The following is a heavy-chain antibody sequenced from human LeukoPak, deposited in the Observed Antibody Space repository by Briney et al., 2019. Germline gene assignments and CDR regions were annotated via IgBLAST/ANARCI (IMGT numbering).Heavy chain of an antibody. CDR2: ISAYNGNT. J-gene: IGHJ4*02. Sequence: ASVKVSCKASGGTFSSYAISWVRQAPGQGLEWMGWISAYNGNTNYAQKLQGRVTMTTDTSTSTAYMELRSLRSDDPALYYCARIDSSGYQYYWGQGTLVTVSS. D-gene: IGHD3-22*01. CDR3: ARIDSSGYQYY. V-gene: IGHV1-18*01. CDR1: GGTFSSYA.